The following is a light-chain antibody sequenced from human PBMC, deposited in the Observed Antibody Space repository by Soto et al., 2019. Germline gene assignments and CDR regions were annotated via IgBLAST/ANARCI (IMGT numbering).Light chain of an antibody. CDR1: QSVSSSY. CDR2: GAS. Sequence: EIVLTQSPGTLSLSPRERATLSCRASQSVSSSYLAWYQQKPGQAPRLLIYGASSRATGIPDRFSGSGSGTDFTLIISRLEPEDFAVYYCQQYGSSPRTFGQGTKLDSK. CDR3: QQYGSSPRT. V-gene: IGKV3-20*01. J-gene: IGKJ1*01.